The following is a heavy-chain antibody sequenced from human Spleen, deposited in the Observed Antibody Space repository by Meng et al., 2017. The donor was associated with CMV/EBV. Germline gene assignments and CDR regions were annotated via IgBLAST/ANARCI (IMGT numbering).Heavy chain of an antibody. CDR3: ARRLRFGWFDP. V-gene: IGHV4-34*01. CDR1: GWSFSGYY. J-gene: IGHJ5*02. Sequence: LPCAVSGWSFSGYYWSWIRQPPGKGLVWVGGINHSGSSNYNPSLKRRVTISVDTSKNQSSLKLSSVTAADTAVYYCARRLRFGWFDPWGQGTLVTVSS. CDR2: INHSGSS. D-gene: IGHD5-12*01.